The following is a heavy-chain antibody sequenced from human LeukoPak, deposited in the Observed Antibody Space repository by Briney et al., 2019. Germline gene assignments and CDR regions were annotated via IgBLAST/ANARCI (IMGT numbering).Heavy chain of an antibody. CDR2: IKGDGSVQ. J-gene: IGHJ4*02. D-gene: IGHD4-17*01. CDR3: ARGTVTAPDY. V-gene: IGHV3-7*04. Sequence: GGSLRLSCVASGFTFSTSWMNWVRQAPGKGLEWVANIKGDGSVQSYVDSVKGRFTISRDNAKNSLFLQMNSLRAEDTAVYYCARGTVTAPDYWGQGTLVTVSS. CDR1: GFTFSTSW.